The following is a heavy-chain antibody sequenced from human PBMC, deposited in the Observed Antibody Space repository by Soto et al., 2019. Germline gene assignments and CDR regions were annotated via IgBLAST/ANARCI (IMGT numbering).Heavy chain of an antibody. V-gene: IGHV4-34*01. Sequence: ETRSLRCVAYGGSLSGYHWRWIRQPPGKGLEWIGEINHSGSTNYNPSLKSRVTISVDTSKNQFSLKLSSVTAADTAVYYCARWAAGYYDVWSGYYRRVYAMHGWGQGPTVTVSS. CDR3: ARWAAGYYDVWSGYYRRVYAMHG. J-gene: IGHJ6*02. D-gene: IGHD3-3*01. CDR2: INHSGST. CDR1: GGSLSGYH.